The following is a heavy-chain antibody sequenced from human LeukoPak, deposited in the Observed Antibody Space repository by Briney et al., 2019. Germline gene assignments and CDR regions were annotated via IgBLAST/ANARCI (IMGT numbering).Heavy chain of an antibody. Sequence: SANLPLNGIFLDVSHSSSRHYWGWVRQPPGKGLEWIGSIYNTGRTYYTPSPKSRSTTSVDTSKNQFSLKLSSVTAADTAVYYCARAYHRYYFYYWGHGALVTVSS. CDR2: IYNTGRT. D-gene: IGHD3-16*02. CDR3: ARAYHRYYFYY. J-gene: IGHJ4*03. V-gene: IGHV4-39*01. CDR1: DVSHSSSRHY.